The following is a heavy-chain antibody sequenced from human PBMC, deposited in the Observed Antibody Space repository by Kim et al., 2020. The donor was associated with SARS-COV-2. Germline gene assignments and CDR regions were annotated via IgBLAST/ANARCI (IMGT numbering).Heavy chain of an antibody. CDR3: IRHVEFLGSY. V-gene: IGHV3-73*01. J-gene: IGHJ4*02. D-gene: IGHD3-10*01. CDR1: GFSFSDSA. CDR2: IRSGAHNYAT. Sequence: GGSLRLSCAGSGFSFSDSAVQWVRQASGKGLQWVGYIRSGAHNYATAYGASVKGRFTFSRNDSKNTAYLQMNNLEADDTAVYYCIRHVEFLGSYWGQGVLVTVSS.